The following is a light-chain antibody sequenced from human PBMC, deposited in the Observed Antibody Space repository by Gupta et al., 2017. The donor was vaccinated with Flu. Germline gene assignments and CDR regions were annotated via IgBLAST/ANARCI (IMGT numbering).Light chain of an antibody. Sequence: EIVMTQSPATPSVSPGERATLSCSASLSVSRKLARYQQKPRQAPRLLIYGASTRATSIPARFSGSGSGTEFTLTISSRQSEDFAVYYCQQHNNSPPITFGQGTQVEIK. V-gene: IGKV3-15*01. CDR2: GAS. CDR1: LSVSRK. J-gene: IGKJ5*01. CDR3: QQHNNSPPIT.